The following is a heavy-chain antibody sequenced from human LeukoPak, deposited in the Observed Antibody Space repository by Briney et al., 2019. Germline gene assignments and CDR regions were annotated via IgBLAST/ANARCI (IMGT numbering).Heavy chain of an antibody. CDR1: GYSIRSGYY. D-gene: IGHD3-16*01. V-gene: IGHV4-38-2*02. CDR2: SYHSGGT. CDR3: ARDLRMGGPWRQFDY. Sequence: SQTLSLTCTVSGYSIRSGYYWAWIRQPPGKGLEWIGSSYHSGGTDYNPSLKSRVTISVDTSKNQFSLQLNSLTAADTAVYYCARDLRMGGPWRQFDYWGQGTLVTVSS. J-gene: IGHJ4*02.